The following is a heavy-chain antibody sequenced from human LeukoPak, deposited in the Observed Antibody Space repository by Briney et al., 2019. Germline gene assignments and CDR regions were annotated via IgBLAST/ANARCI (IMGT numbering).Heavy chain of an antibody. J-gene: IGHJ4*02. D-gene: IGHD2-15*01. CDR2: ISSSSSTI. CDR1: GLTVSSYS. V-gene: IGHV3-48*02. CDR3: ARARASGRSGFDY. Sequence: GRSLRLSCVASGLTVSSYSMNWVRQAPGKGLEWVSCISSSSSTIYYADPVKGRFTISRDNAKNSLDLQMNSLRDEDTAVYYCARARASGRSGFDYWGQGTLVTVSS.